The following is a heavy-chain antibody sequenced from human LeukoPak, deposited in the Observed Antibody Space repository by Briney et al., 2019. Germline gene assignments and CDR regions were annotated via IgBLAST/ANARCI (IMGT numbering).Heavy chain of an antibody. J-gene: IGHJ4*02. CDR3: VQSMKAAGPNY. CDR2: ISGSGGST. V-gene: IGHV3-23*01. CDR1: GFTFSSYA. D-gene: IGHD6-13*01. Sequence: GGSLRLSCAASGFTFSSYAMSWVRQAPGKGLEWVSAISGSGGSTYYADSVKGRFTISRDNSKNTLYLQMNSLRAEDTAVYYCVQSMKAAGPNYWGQGTLVTVSS.